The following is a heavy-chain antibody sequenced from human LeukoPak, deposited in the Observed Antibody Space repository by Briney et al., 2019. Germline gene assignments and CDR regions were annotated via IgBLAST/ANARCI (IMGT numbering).Heavy chain of an antibody. J-gene: IGHJ4*02. D-gene: IGHD2-15*01. CDR1: GDTFSSYA. CDR2: IIPIFGTA. V-gene: IGHV1-69*05. CDR3: ASPTKLGYCSGGSCYSGY. Sequence: SVKVSCKASGDTFSSYAISWVRQAPGQGREWMGRIIPIFGTANYAQKFQGRVTITTDESTSTAYMELSSLRSEDTAVYYCASPTKLGYCSGGSCYSGYWGQGTLVTVSS.